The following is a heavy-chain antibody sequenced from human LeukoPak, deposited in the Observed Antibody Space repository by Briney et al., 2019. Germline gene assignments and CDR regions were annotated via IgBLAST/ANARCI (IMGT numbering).Heavy chain of an antibody. J-gene: IGHJ4*02. CDR1: GFSFSTSW. D-gene: IGHD2-15*01. V-gene: IGHV3-7*01. CDR2: TKEDGSEK. Sequence: GGSLRLSCAASGFSFSTSWMSWVRQAPGKGLEWVANTKEDGSEKHYVDSVKGRFTISRDNAKNPLYLQMNSLRAEDTAVYYCARDRPYGSYDYWGQGSLVTVSS. CDR3: ARDRPYGSYDY.